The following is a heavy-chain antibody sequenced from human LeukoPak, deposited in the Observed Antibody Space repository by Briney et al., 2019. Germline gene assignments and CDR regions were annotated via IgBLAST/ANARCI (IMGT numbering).Heavy chain of an antibody. D-gene: IGHD3-10*01. CDR2: IYYSGST. V-gene: IGHV4-59*08. CDR1: GGSISSYY. J-gene: IGHJ4*02. Sequence: SETLSLTCTVSGGSISSYYWSWIRQPPGKGLEWIGYIYYSGSTNYNPSPKSRVTISVDTSKNQFSLKLSSVTAADTAVYYCARNEGMYYGSGSYYTNWGQGTLVTVSS. CDR3: ARNEGMYYGSGSYYTN.